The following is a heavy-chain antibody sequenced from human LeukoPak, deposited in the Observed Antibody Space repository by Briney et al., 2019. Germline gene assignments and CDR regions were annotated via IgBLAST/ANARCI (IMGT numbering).Heavy chain of an antibody. V-gene: IGHV6-1*01. CDR3: ARWGVGGGGDQYIDY. Sequence: SQTLSLTCAISGASVSSNSAAWNWIRESPSRGLEWLGRTYYRSKWYTDYAVSVKSRITINPDTSKNQFSLQLNSVTPEDTAVYYCARWGVGGGGDQYIDYWGQGTLVTVSS. CDR2: TYYRSKWYT. D-gene: IGHD3-16*01. CDR1: GASVSSNSAA. J-gene: IGHJ4*02.